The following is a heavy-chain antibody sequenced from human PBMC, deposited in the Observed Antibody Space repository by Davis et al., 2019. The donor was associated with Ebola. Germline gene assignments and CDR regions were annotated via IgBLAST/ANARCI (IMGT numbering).Heavy chain of an antibody. D-gene: IGHD3-22*01. Sequence: GGSLRLSCAASGFTFSSYGMHWVRQAPGKGLEWVAVIWYDGSNKYYADSVKGRFTISRDNSKNTLYLQMNSLRAEDTAVYYCARDGWEGSSGYYYGYYFDYWGQGTLVTVSS. CDR2: IWYDGSNK. CDR1: GFTFSSYG. V-gene: IGHV3-33*01. CDR3: ARDGWEGSSGYYYGYYFDY. J-gene: IGHJ4*02.